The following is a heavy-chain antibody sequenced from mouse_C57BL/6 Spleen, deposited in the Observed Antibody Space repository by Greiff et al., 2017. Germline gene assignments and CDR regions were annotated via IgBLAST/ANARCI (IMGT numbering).Heavy chain of an antibody. D-gene: IGHD1-1*01. Sequence: VQLQQSGPGLVKPSQSLSLTCSVTGYSITSGYYWNWIRQFPGNKLEWMGYISYDGSNNYNPSLKNRISITRDTSKNPFFLKLNSVTTEATATYCCAGESSYGGGFAYWGQGTLVTVSA. CDR1: GYSITSGYY. V-gene: IGHV3-6*01. CDR3: AGESSYGGGFAY. J-gene: IGHJ3*01. CDR2: ISYDGSN.